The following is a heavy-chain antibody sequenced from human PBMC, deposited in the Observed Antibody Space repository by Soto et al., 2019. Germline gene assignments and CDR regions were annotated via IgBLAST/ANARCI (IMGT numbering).Heavy chain of an antibody. CDR2: IYYSGST. D-gene: IGHD3-10*01. CDR1: GGSISSYY. J-gene: IGHJ4*02. V-gene: IGHV4-59*08. Sequence: SETLSLTCTVSGGSISSYYWSWIRQPPGKGLEWIGYIYYSGSTNYNPSLKSRVTISVDTSKNQFSLKLSSVTAADTAVYYCARQGNYYGSGTLDYWGQGTLVTVSS. CDR3: ARQGNYYGSGTLDY.